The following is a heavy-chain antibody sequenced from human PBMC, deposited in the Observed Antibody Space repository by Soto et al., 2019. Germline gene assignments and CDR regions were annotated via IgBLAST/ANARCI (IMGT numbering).Heavy chain of an antibody. Sequence: SETLSLTCTVSGGSISSYYWSWIRQPPGKGLEWIGYIYYSGSTNYNPSLKSRVTISVDTSKNQFSLKLSSVTAADTAVYYCARGGSGYYKYYYYYGMDVWDQGTTVTVSS. CDR1: GGSISSYY. J-gene: IGHJ6*02. D-gene: IGHD3-3*01. CDR3: ARGGSGYYKYYYYYGMDV. CDR2: IYYSGST. V-gene: IGHV4-59*01.